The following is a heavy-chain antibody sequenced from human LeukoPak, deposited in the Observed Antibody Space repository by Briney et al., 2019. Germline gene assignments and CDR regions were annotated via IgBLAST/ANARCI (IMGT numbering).Heavy chain of an antibody. CDR2: IYYSGST. CDR3: ARLIVPPTRPIDY. D-gene: IGHD2/OR15-2a*01. V-gene: IGHV4-59*01. J-gene: IGHJ4*02. CDR1: GGSISSYY. Sequence: SETLSLTCTVSGGSISSYYWSWIRQPPGKGLEWIGYIYYSGSTNYNPSLKSRVTISVDTSKNQFSLKLSSVTAADTAVYYCARLIVPPTRPIDYWGQGTLVTVSS.